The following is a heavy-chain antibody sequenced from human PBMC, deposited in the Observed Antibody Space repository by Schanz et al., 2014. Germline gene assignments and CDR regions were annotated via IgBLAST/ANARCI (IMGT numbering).Heavy chain of an antibody. J-gene: IGHJ5*02. Sequence: QVQLQESGPGLVKPSETLSLTCSVSGGDIGNYYWSWIRQPPGKGLEWIGYIHQSGGTNYNPSLKSRVTILVDTSKNQFPLRLPSRTAADTAVYYCAKFLYDDPSWGQGTLVTVSS. CDR2: IHQSGGT. CDR3: AKFLYDDPS. D-gene: IGHD3-3*01. CDR1: GGDIGNYY. V-gene: IGHV4-59*08.